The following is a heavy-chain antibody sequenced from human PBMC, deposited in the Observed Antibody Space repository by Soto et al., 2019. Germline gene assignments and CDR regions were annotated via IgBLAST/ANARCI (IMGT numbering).Heavy chain of an antibody. CDR2: ISESGSST. Sequence: GSLRLSCAASGFTFSSYWMSWVRQAPGKGLEWVSNISESGSSTYYADSVKGRFTISRDNSKNTLYLQMNSLRAEDTSIYYCSKLPSTIFGVSRSYWGQGTLVTVSS. V-gene: IGHV3-23*01. CDR3: SKLPSTIFGVSRSY. D-gene: IGHD3-3*01. J-gene: IGHJ4*02. CDR1: GFTFSSYW.